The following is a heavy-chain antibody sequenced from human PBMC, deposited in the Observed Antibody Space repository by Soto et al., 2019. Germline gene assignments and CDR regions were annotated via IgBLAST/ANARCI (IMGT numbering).Heavy chain of an antibody. CDR1: GLTFSAYG. J-gene: IGHJ3*02. CDR2: ISYDGSKK. D-gene: IGHD2-8*01. V-gene: IGHV3-30*18. CDR3: AKASHCNKGRCSLGLIGDRAFDI. Sequence: PGGSLRLSCEASGLTFSAYGMHWVRQAPGKGLEWVATISYDGSKKYFGDSVKGRFTISRDNSKSTLYLEMNSLRTEDTAVYYCAKASHCNKGRCSLGLIGDRAFDIWSQGTMVTVSS.